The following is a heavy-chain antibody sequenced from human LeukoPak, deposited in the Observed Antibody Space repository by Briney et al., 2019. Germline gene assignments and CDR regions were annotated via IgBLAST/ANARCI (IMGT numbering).Heavy chain of an antibody. Sequence: GGSLRLSCVASGXTFXTXXXXXVXXAPXXXXXWXSYIXXXSSIIYYADSVXGRFTISRDNAKNSLFLQMNSLRDGDTAVYYCARGKELLRWPKSVDYWGQGTLVTVSS. J-gene: IGHJ4*02. V-gene: IGHV3-48*02. CDR3: ARGKELLRWPKSVDY. D-gene: IGHD4-23*01. CDR1: GXTFXTXX. CDR2: IXXXSSII.